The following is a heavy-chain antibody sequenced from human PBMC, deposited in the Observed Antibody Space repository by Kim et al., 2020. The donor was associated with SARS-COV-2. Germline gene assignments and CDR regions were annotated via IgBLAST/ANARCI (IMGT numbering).Heavy chain of an antibody. J-gene: IGHJ6*02. D-gene: IGHD1-26*01. CDR2: IYSSGPT. CDR1: GGSIATSGYY. V-gene: IGHV4-39*01. Sequence: SETLSLTCSVSGGSIATSGYYWGWLRQPPGKGLEWIGSIYSSGPTYYNPSLQSRLTISVDTSNTQFSLNLSSVTAADTAIYFCARHRDPRYYTVDVLGQGTTVTVSS. CDR3: ARHRDPRYYTVDV.